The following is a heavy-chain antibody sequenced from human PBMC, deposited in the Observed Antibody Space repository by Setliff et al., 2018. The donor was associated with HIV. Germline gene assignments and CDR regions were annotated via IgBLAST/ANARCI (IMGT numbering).Heavy chain of an antibody. CDR2: IFHTGTT. J-gene: IGHJ4*02. V-gene: IGHV4-38-2*01. Sequence: SETLSLTCAVSGYSISSGYFWDWIRQPPGKGLEWIGAIFHTGTTYYNPSLKSRVTISVDTSKNQFSLKLHSVTAADTAVYYCARGVPATLPPYYWGQGTLVTVSS. CDR3: ARGVPATLPPYY. D-gene: IGHD2-2*02. CDR1: GYSISSGYF.